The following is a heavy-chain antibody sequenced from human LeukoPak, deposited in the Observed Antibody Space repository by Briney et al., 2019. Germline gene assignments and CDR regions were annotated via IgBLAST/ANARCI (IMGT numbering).Heavy chain of an antibody. Sequence: PGGSLRLSCAASGFTFDDYAMHWVRQAPGKGLEWVSLISWDGGSTYYADSEKGRFTISRDNSKNSLYLQMNSLRAEDTALYYCAKDISQRCSGGSCYSDVVFQHWGQGTLVTVSS. D-gene: IGHD2-15*01. J-gene: IGHJ1*01. V-gene: IGHV3-43D*04. CDR3: AKDISQRCSGGSCYSDVVFQH. CDR1: GFTFDDYA. CDR2: ISWDGGST.